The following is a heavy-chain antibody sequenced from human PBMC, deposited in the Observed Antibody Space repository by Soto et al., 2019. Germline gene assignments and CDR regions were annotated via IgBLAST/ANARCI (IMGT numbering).Heavy chain of an antibody. CDR2: IYWDDDK. D-gene: IGHD3-3*01. Sequence: QITLNESGPTVVSPTETLTLTCRFSGFSLTTSGVGVGWIRQSPGKAPERLALIYWDDDKRYSASLKSRLTITKDTSKNQVVLTVSDLDPTDTATYYCAHRVLRTVFGLVTTTAIYFDFWGQGTPVAVSS. CDR3: AHRVLRTVFGLVTTTAIYFDF. J-gene: IGHJ4*02. CDR1: GFSLTTSGVG. V-gene: IGHV2-5*02.